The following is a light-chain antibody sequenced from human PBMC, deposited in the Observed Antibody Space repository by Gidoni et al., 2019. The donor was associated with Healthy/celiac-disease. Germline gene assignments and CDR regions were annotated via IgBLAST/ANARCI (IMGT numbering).Light chain of an antibody. Sequence: SYELTQPRSVSVSPGQTASITCSGDKLGDKYACWYQQKPGQSPVLVIYQDSKRPSGIPERFSGSNSGNTATLTISGTQAMDEADYYCQAWDSGGVFGGGTKLTVL. CDR1: KLGDKY. CDR2: QDS. CDR3: QAWDSGGV. J-gene: IGLJ2*01. V-gene: IGLV3-1*01.